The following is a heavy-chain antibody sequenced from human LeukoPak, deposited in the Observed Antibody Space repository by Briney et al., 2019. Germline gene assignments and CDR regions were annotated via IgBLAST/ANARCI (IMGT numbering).Heavy chain of an antibody. CDR1: GYTFTSYD. V-gene: IGHV1-2*02. D-gene: IGHD2-15*01. Sequence: ASVKVSCKASGYTFTSYDINWVRQATGQGLEWMGWINPNSGGTNYAQKFQGRVTMTRDTSISTAYMEPSRLRSDDTAVYYCARAGGGSCYRNWGQGTLVTVSS. CDR3: ARAGGGSCYRN. CDR2: INPNSGGT. J-gene: IGHJ4*02.